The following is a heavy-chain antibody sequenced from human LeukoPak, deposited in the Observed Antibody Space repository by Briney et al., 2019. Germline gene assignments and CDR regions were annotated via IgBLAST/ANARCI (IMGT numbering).Heavy chain of an antibody. Sequence: ASVKVSCKASRGPFSSYAISWVRQATGQGLKWMQGIIPIFATANYAQKFQGRLTITADESTSTAYMELISLRSEDTAVYYCARGFGELSFDYWGQGILVTVSS. CDR2: IIPIFATA. CDR1: RGPFSSYA. V-gene: IGHV1-69*01. CDR3: ARGFGELSFDY. D-gene: IGHD3-10*01. J-gene: IGHJ4*02.